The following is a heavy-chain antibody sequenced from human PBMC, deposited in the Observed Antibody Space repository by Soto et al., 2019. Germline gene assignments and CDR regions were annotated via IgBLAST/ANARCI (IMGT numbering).Heavy chain of an antibody. V-gene: IGHV5-10-1*01. Sequence: GESLKISCNGSGYSFAGYWITWVRQKPGKGLEWMGRIDPSDSQTYYSPSFRGHVTISVTKSITTVFLQWSSLRASDTAMYYCARQIYDSDTGPNFQYYFDSWGQGIPVTVSS. J-gene: IGHJ4*02. CDR2: IDPSDSQT. CDR1: GYSFAGYW. CDR3: ARQIYDSDTGPNFQYYFDS. D-gene: IGHD3-22*01.